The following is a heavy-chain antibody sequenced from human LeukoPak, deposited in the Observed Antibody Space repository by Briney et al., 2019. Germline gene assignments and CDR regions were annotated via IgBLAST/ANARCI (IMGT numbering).Heavy chain of an antibody. V-gene: IGHV4-34*01. CDR3: ARVSCSSTSCPPDY. D-gene: IGHD2-2*01. CDR2: INHSGST. J-gene: IGHJ4*02. CDR1: GGSFSGYY. Sequence: SETLSLTCAVYGGSFSGYYWSWIRQPPGKGLEWIGEINHSGSTNYNPSLKSRVTISVDTSKNQFSLKLSSVTAADTAVYYCARVSCSSTSCPPDYWGQGTLVTVSS.